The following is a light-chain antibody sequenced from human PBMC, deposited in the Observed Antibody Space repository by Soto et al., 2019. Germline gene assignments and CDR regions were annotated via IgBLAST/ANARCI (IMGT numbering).Light chain of an antibody. J-gene: IGLJ1*01. CDR1: SSDVDAYNF. CDR2: DVS. CDR3: TSYTTSSTYV. V-gene: IGLV2-14*03. Sequence: QSALTQPASVSGSPGQSIAISCTGTSSDVDAYNFVSWYQHHPGKAPKLMIFDVSNRPSGVSNRFSGSKSGNTASLTISELQAEDEADYYCTSYTTSSTYVFGTG.